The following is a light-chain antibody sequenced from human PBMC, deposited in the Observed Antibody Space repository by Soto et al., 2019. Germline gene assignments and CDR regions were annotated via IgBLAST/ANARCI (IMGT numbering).Light chain of an antibody. CDR3: QQLNGYPPWT. V-gene: IGKV1-9*01. Sequence: IQLTQSPSSQSASVGDRVTITCRASQGISSYLAWYQQKPGKAPQLLIYAASTLQSGVPSRFSGSGSGTDFTLSISSLQPEDFATYYCQQLNGYPPWTFGQGTKVEIK. J-gene: IGKJ1*01. CDR2: AAS. CDR1: QGISSY.